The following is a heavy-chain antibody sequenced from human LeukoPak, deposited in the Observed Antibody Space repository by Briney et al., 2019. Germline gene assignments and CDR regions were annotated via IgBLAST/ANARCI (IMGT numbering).Heavy chain of an antibody. Sequence: GGSLRLSCAASGFTFSSYWMHWVRQAPGKGLVWVSRINSDGSSTSYADSVKGRFTISRDNAKNTLYLQMNSLRAEDTAVYYCARVNYYDSSGYRAYYYYGMDVWGQGTTVTVSS. CDR2: INSDGSST. CDR1: GFTFSSYW. CDR3: ARVNYYDSSGYRAYYYYGMDV. D-gene: IGHD3-22*01. V-gene: IGHV3-74*01. J-gene: IGHJ6*02.